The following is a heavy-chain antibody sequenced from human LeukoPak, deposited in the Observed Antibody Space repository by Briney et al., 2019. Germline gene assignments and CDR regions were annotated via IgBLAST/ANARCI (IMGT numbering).Heavy chain of an antibody. CDR3: ARGAYDSSGYRFDY. V-gene: IGHV1-69*04. D-gene: IGHD3-22*01. J-gene: IGHJ4*02. CDR2: IIPIFGIA. CDR1: GCTFSSYA. Sequence: SVKVSCKASGCTFSSYAISWVRQAPGQGLEWMGRIIPIFGIANYAQKFQGRVTITADKSTSTAYMELSSLRSEDTAVYYCARGAYDSSGYRFDYWGQGTLVTVSS.